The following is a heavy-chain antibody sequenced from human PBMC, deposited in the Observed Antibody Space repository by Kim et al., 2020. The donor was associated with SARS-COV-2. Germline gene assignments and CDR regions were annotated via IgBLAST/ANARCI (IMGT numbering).Heavy chain of an antibody. CDR2: IYYSGST. CDR3: ARGGGYNYFESDY. D-gene: IGHD5-12*01. J-gene: IGHJ4*02. V-gene: IGHV4-59*01. CDR1: GGSISSYY. Sequence: SETLSLTCTVSGGSISSYYWSWIRQPPGKGLEWIGYIYYSGSTNYNPSLKSRVTISVDTSKNQFSLKLSSVTAADTAVYYCARGGGYNYFESDYWGQGTLVTVSS.